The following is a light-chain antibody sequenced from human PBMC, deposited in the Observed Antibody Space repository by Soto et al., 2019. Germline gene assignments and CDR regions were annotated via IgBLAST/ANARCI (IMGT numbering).Light chain of an antibody. CDR3: QHYNNWPPWT. CDR2: GAS. CDR1: QSVSNN. Sequence: EIVMTQSPATLSVSPAERATLSCRASQSVSNNLAWYQKKFGQAPRLLIYGASTRATGIPARFSGSGSGTEFTLTISSLQSEAFAVYYCQHYNNWPPWTFGQGTKVEVK. J-gene: IGKJ1*01. V-gene: IGKV3-15*01.